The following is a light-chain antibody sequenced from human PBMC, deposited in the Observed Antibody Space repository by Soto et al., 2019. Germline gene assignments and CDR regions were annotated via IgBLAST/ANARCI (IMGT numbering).Light chain of an antibody. CDR2: DAS. Sequence: EIGVTQSPATLSLSPGERATLSCRASQTVSSYLAWYQQKPGQAPRLLSYDASNMAIGIPARFSGSGSGTDFTLTISSLELEDFAVYYCQQRSNWPPEITFGQGTRLEIK. V-gene: IGKV3-11*01. CDR1: QTVSSY. CDR3: QQRSNWPPEIT. J-gene: IGKJ5*01.